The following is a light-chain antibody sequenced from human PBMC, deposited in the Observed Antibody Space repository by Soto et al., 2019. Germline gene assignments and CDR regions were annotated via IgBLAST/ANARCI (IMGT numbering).Light chain of an antibody. V-gene: IGLV2-23*01. CDR1: SSDVGSYNL. J-gene: IGLJ1*01. Sequence: QSVMTQPASVSGSPGQSITISCTGTSSDVGSYNLVSWYQQHPGKAPKLMIYEGSKRPSGVSNLFTGSKSGNTASLTISGLQAEDEADYYCCSYAKVSGTGTKLTVL. CDR3: CSYAKV. CDR2: EGS.